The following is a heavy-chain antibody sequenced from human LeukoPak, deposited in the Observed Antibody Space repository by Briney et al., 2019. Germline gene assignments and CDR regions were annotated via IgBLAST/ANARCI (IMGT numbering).Heavy chain of an antibody. J-gene: IGHJ4*02. Sequence: SETLSLTCTVSGGSISSYYWSRIRQPPGKGLEWIGYINYSGSTTYNPSLKSRVTISVDTSKNQFSLKLSSVTAADRAVYYCARGYSTGWYGGFDFWGQGTLVTVSS. CDR1: GGSISSYY. D-gene: IGHD6-19*01. V-gene: IGHV4-59*08. CDR2: INYSGST. CDR3: ARGYSTGWYGGFDF.